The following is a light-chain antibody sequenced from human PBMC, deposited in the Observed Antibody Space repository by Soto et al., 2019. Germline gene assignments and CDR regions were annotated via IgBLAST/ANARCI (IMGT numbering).Light chain of an antibody. CDR2: DVT. Sequence: QSVLTQPASVSGSPGQSITISCTGTSSDVGGYNFVSWYQQHPDKAPKLMIYDVTNRPSGVSNRFSGSKSGNTASLTISGLQAEDDADYSCSSYTSISTYVVGTGTKVTDL. CDR1: SSDVGGYNF. CDR3: SSYTSISTYV. V-gene: IGLV2-14*01. J-gene: IGLJ1*01.